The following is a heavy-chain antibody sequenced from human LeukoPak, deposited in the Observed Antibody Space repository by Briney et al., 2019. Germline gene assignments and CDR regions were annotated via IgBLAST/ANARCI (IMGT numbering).Heavy chain of an antibody. D-gene: IGHD5-18*01. CDR2: INLGGST. CDR3: ARDLEEVQLSPQNNWFDP. V-gene: IGHV4-34*01. CDR1: GGSFSGYY. J-gene: IGHJ5*02. Sequence: PSETLSLTCAVYGGSFSGYYWSWIRQPPGKGLEWIGEINLGGSTNYNPSLKSRVTMSVDTSKNQFSLKLSSVTAADTAVYYCARDLEEVQLSPQNNWFDPWGQGTLVTVSS.